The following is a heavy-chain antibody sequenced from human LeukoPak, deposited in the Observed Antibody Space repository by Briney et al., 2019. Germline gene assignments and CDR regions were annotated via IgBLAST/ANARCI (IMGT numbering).Heavy chain of an antibody. Sequence: PGGSLRLSCAASGFSFRDHSMDWVRQAPGKGLEWVGRIRKKGDNYPTEYAASVQGRFTISRDDSNNSPYLQMDSLKAEDTAVYYCARVRYRNWVVDYWGQGTLVTVSS. V-gene: IGHV3-72*01. CDR3: ARVRYRNWVVDY. CDR1: GFSFRDHS. CDR2: IRKKGDNYPT. J-gene: IGHJ4*02. D-gene: IGHD1-1*01.